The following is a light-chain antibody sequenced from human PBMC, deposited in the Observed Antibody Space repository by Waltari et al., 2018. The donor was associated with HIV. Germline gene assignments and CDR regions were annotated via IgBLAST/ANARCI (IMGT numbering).Light chain of an antibody. CDR3: QQSYSTPFT. Sequence: DIQMTQSPSSLSASVGARVTITCRASQSISSYLNWYQQKPGKAPKLLIYAASSLQSGVPSRFSGSGSGTDFTLTISSLQPEDFATYYCQQSYSTPFTFGPGTKVDIK. J-gene: IGKJ3*01. CDR1: QSISSY. CDR2: AAS. V-gene: IGKV1-39*01.